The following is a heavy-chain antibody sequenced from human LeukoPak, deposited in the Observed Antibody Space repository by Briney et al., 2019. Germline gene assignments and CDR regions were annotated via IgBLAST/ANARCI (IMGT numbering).Heavy chain of an antibody. V-gene: IGHV1-8*01. D-gene: IGHD3-22*01. J-gene: IGHJ6*03. CDR3: ARGCRPYYYDSSGPTYYYYMDV. Sequence: GASVKVSCKASGYTFTSYDINWVRQATGQGLEWMGWMNPNSGNTGYAQKFQGRVTMIRNTSISTAYMELSSLRSEDTAVYYCARGCRPYYYDSSGPTYYYYMDVWGKGTTVTVSS. CDR1: GYTFTSYD. CDR2: MNPNSGNT.